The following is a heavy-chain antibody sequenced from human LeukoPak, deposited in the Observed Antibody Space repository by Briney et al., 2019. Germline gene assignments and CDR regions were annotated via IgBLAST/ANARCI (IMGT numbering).Heavy chain of an antibody. D-gene: IGHD3-10*01. CDR3: ARGDELLWFGEFQDY. J-gene: IGHJ4*02. Sequence: GGSLRLSCAVSGFTFSSYAMHWVRQAPGKGLEWVAVISYDGSSKYYADSVKGRFTISRDNSKNTLYLQMNSLRAEDTAVYYCARGDELLWFGEFQDYWGQGTLVTVSS. CDR1: GFTFSSYA. V-gene: IGHV3-30-3*01. CDR2: ISYDGSSK.